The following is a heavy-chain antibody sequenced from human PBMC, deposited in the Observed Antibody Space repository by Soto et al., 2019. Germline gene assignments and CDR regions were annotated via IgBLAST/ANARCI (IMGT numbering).Heavy chain of an antibody. D-gene: IGHD2-15*01. CDR1: GGTFSRYG. CDR3: ASSAAGNYYYGMDV. V-gene: IGHV1-69*12. J-gene: IGHJ6*02. CDR2: IIPIFGTT. Sequence: QVQLVQSGAEVKKPGSSVKVSCKASGGTFSRYGISWVRQAPGHGLEWMGGIIPIFGTTNYAQKFQGRVTMXGXEXXSTAYMELSSLRSEDTAVYYCASSAAGNYYYGMDVWGQGTTVPVSS.